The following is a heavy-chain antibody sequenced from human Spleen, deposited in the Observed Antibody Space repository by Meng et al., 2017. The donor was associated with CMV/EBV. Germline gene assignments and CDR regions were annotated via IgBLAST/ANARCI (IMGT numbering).Heavy chain of an antibody. V-gene: IGHV4-34*01. D-gene: IGHD3-3*01. CDR3: ARLEWLLYGMDV. J-gene: IGHJ6*02. Sequence: SETLSLTCAVYGGSFNSYYWTWIHQPPGKGLEWIGEINHSGTTNYNPSLKSRVTISADTSKKQFSLKLTSVTAADTAVYYCARLEWLLYGMDVWGQGTTVTVSS. CDR1: GGSFNSYY. CDR2: INHSGTT.